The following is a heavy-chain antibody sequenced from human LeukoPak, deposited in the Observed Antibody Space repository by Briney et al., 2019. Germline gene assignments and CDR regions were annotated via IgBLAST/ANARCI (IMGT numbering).Heavy chain of an antibody. CDR2: IDAGGGAI. J-gene: IGHJ4*02. Sequence: PGGSLRLSCAASGFTFTSSPMNWVRQAPGKALEWISYIDAGGGAIYYADSVKGRFTISRDNAIDSLYLQMSSLRADDTAVYYCATSLTALDYWGQGTLVTVSS. CDR1: GFTFTSSP. V-gene: IGHV3-48*04. D-gene: IGHD1-20*01. CDR3: ATSLTALDY.